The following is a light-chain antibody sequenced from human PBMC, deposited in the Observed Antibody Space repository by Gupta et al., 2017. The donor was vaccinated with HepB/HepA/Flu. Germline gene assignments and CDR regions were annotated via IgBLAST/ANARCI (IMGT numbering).Light chain of an antibody. CDR3: AAWDNNLNQYV. CDR2: SNE. J-gene: IGLJ1*01. Sequence: QSVLTQPHSASGTPGRRVTISCSGGTDNIGKNPVNWYQQFPGTAPKLLIYSNEYRPSGVPDRFSASGSGTSASLAISRLQSADEADYYCAAWDNNLNQYVFGTGTKVTGL. V-gene: IGLV1-44*01. CDR1: TDNIGKNP.